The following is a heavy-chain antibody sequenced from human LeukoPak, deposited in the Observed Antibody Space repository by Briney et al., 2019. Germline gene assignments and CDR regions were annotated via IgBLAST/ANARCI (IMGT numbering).Heavy chain of an antibody. J-gene: IGHJ4*02. CDR2: IYTSGST. CDR3: ARLRKTYYYDSSGYYYFDY. Sequence: PSETLSLTCTVSGGSISSYYWSWIRQPAGKGLEWIGRIYTSGSTNYNPSLKSRVTMSVDTSKNQFSLKLSSVTAADTAVYYCARLRKTYYYDSSGYYYFDYWGRGTLVTVSS. V-gene: IGHV4-4*07. D-gene: IGHD3-22*01. CDR1: GGSISSYY.